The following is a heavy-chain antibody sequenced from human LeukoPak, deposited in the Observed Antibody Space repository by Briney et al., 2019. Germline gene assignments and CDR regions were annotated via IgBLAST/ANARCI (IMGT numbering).Heavy chain of an antibody. J-gene: IGHJ4*02. Sequence: GGSLRLSCAASGFTFSSYAMSWVRQAPGKGLEWVSAISGSGGSTYYADSVKGRFTIYRDNSKNTLYLQMNSLRAEDTAVYYCAKDGAYYYDSSGYYYVDDYWGQGTQVTVSS. D-gene: IGHD3-22*01. V-gene: IGHV3-23*01. CDR1: GFTFSSYA. CDR3: AKDGAYYYDSSGYYYVDDY. CDR2: ISGSGGST.